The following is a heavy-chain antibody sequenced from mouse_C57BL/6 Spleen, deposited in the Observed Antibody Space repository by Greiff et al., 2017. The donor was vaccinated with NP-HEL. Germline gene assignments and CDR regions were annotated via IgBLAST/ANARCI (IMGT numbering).Heavy chain of an antibody. J-gene: IGHJ3*01. D-gene: IGHD3-2*02. CDR3: SRQLRRREFAY. Sequence: VQLQQSGPELVKPGASVKLSCKASGYSFTDYNMNWVKQSPGQSLEWIGVINPNYGTTSYNQKFKGKATLTVDQSSSTAYMQLNSLTSEDSAVYYCSRQLRRREFAYWGQGTPVTVSA. CDR2: INPNYGTT. V-gene: IGHV1-39*01. CDR1: GYSFTDYN.